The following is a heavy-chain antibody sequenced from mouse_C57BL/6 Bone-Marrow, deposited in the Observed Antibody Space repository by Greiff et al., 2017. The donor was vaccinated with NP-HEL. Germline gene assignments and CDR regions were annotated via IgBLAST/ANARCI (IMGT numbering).Heavy chain of an antibody. J-gene: IGHJ4*01. D-gene: IGHD2-5*01. V-gene: IGHV1-53*01. CDR1: GYTFTSYW. Sequence: VQLQQPGTELVKPGASVKLSCKASGYTFTSYWMHWVKQRPGQGLEWIGNINPSNGGTNYNEKFKSKATLTVDKSSSTAYMQLSSLTSEDSAVYYCDHLYYSNYRVYYAMDYWGQGTSVTVSS. CDR2: INPSNGGT. CDR3: DHLYYSNYRVYYAMDY.